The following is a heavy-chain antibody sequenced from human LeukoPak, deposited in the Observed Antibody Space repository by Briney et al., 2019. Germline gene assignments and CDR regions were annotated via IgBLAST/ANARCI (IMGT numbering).Heavy chain of an antibody. D-gene: IGHD3-22*01. CDR3: AKDIHYDSSGYFDY. J-gene: IGHJ4*02. CDR1: GFTFDDYA. V-gene: IGHV3-9*01. Sequence: GRSLRLSCAASGFTFDDYAMHWVPQAPGKGLEWVSGISWNSGSIGYADSVKGRFTISRDNAKNSLYLQMNSLRAEDTALYYCAKDIHYDSSGYFDYWGQGTLVTVSS. CDR2: ISWNSGSI.